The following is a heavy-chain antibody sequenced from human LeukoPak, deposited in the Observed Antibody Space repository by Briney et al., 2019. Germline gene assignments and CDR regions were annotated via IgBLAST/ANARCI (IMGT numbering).Heavy chain of an antibody. Sequence: PGGSLRLSCAASGFTFDDYAMHWVRQAPGKGLEWVSGISWNSGSIGYADSVKGRFTISRDNAKNSLYLQMNSLRAEDTALYYCASLIGDCSSTSCPHFDYWGQGTLVTVSS. CDR3: ASLIGDCSSTSCPHFDY. J-gene: IGHJ4*02. V-gene: IGHV3-9*01. CDR2: ISWNSGSI. CDR1: GFTFDDYA. D-gene: IGHD2-2*01.